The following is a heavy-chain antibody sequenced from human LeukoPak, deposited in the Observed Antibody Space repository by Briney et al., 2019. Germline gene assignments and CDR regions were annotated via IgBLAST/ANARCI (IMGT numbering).Heavy chain of an antibody. V-gene: IGHV4-61*09. D-gene: IGHD2-2*02. J-gene: IGHJ4*02. Sequence: PSETLSLTCTVSGGSINSGSYYWNWIRQSAGKGLEWIGHIYSTGTTNCNPSLKSRVTISLDTSKNQFSLKLNSVTAADTAVYYCARCTSTNCYNFDYWGQGTLVTVSS. CDR3: ARCTSTNCYNFDY. CDR2: IYSTGTT. CDR1: GGSINSGSYY.